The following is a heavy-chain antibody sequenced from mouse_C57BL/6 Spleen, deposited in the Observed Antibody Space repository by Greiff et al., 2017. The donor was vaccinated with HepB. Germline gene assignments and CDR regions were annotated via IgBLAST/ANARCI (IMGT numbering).Heavy chain of an antibody. CDR3: ARRGAAGNYAMDY. V-gene: IGHV1-50*01. CDR2: IDPSDSYT. CDR1: GYTFTSYW. J-gene: IGHJ4*01. Sequence: QVQLQQPGAELVKPGASVKLSCKASGYTFTSYWMQWVKQRPGQGLEWIGEIDPSDSYTNYNQKFKGKATLTVDTSSSTAYMQLSSLTSEDSAVYYCARRGAAGNYAMDYWGQGTSVTVSS. D-gene: IGHD6-1*01.